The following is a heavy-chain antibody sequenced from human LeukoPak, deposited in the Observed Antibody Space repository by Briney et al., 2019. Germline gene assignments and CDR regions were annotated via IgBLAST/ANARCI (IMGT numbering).Heavy chain of an antibody. CDR1: GFTFSSYG. CDR2: ISYDGSNK. J-gene: IGHJ3*02. D-gene: IGHD2-15*01. Sequence: PGRSLRLSCAASGFTFSSYGMHWVRQAPGKGLEWVAVISYDGSNKYYADSVKGRFTISRDNSKNTLYLQMNSLRAEDTAVYYCAKDLRWVVVVAATGSPVAFDIWGQGTMVTVSS. V-gene: IGHV3-30*18. CDR3: AKDLRWVVVVAATGSPVAFDI.